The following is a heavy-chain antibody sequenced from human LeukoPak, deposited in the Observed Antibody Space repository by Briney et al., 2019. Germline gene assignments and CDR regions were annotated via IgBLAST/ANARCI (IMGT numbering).Heavy chain of an antibody. V-gene: IGHV3-48*03. D-gene: IGHD2-2*01. CDR3: AKDYCSRTSCHFDY. J-gene: IGHJ4*02. CDR2: ISSSGSTI. CDR1: GFTFSSYE. Sequence: GGSLRLSCAASGFTFSSYEMNWVRQAPGKGLEWVSYISSSGSTIYYADSVKGRFTISRDHAKNSLYLQMNSLRAEDTALYYCAKDYCSRTSCHFDYWGQGTLVTVSS.